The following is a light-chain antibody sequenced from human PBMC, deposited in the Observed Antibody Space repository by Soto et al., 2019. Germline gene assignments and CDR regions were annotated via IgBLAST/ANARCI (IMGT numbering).Light chain of an antibody. Sequence: QLVLTQPPSVSGAPGQRVTISCTGSSSNIGAGYDVHWYQQLPGTAPKLLIYDNNKRPSGIPDRFSGSKSGTSATLGITGLQTGDEADYYCGTWDSSLSAGVVFGGGTKVTVL. V-gene: IGLV1-51*01. CDR3: GTWDSSLSAGVV. CDR1: SSNIGAGYD. CDR2: DNN. J-gene: IGLJ2*01.